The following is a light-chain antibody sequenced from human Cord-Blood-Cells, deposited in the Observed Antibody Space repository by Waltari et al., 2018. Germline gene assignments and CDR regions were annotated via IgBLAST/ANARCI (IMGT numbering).Light chain of an antibody. Sequence: QSALTQPRSVSGSPGQPVTISCTGTSSDVGGYNFVSCYQQHPGKAPKLMIYDVSKRPSWVPDRFSGSKSGNTASLTISWLQAEDEADYYCCSYAGSYVFGTGTKVTVL. J-gene: IGLJ1*01. CDR2: DVS. V-gene: IGLV2-11*01. CDR3: CSYAGSYV. CDR1: SSDVGGYNF.